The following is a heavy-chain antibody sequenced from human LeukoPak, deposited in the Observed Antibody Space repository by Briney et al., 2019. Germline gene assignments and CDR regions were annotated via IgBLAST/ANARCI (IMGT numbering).Heavy chain of an antibody. D-gene: IGHD3-22*01. Sequence: SETLSLTCAVYGGSFSGYYWSWIRQPPGKGLEWIGEINHSGSTNYNPSLKSRVTISVDTSKNQFSLKLSSVTAADTAVYYCARPSTSGLNIDYWGQGTLVTVSS. CDR1: GGSFSGYY. J-gene: IGHJ4*02. CDR3: ARPSTSGLNIDY. V-gene: IGHV4-34*01. CDR2: INHSGST.